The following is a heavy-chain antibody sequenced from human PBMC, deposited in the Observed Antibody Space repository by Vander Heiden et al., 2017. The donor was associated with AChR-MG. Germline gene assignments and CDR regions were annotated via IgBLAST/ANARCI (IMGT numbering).Heavy chain of an antibody. CDR1: GFTFSSYG. CDR3: AKLPSSRNLGTENFDY. V-gene: IGHV3-30*18. CDR2: ISYDGSNK. D-gene: IGHD6-13*01. Sequence: QVQLVESGGGVVQPGRSLRLSCAASGFTFSSYGMHWVRQAPGKGLEWLAVISYDGSNKYYADSVKGRFTISRDNSKNTLYLQMNSLRAEDTAVYYCAKLPSSRNLGTENFDYWGQGTLVTVSS. J-gene: IGHJ4*02.